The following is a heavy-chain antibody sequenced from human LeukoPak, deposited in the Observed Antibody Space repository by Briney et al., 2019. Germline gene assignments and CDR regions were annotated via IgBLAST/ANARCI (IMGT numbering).Heavy chain of an antibody. Sequence: GGSLRLSCAASGFTFSSYAMSWVRQAPGKGLVWVSAISGSGGSTYYADSVKGRFTISRDNSKNTLYLQMNSLRAEDTAVYYCAKEYYDFWSGYVPGWTPSPVDYWGQGTLVTVSS. CDR1: GFTFSSYA. CDR2: ISGSGGST. D-gene: IGHD3-3*01. CDR3: AKEYYDFWSGYVPGWTPSPVDY. J-gene: IGHJ4*02. V-gene: IGHV3-23*01.